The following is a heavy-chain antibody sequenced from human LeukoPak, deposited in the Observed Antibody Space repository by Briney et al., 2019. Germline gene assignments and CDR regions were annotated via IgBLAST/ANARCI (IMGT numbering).Heavy chain of an antibody. CDR1: GGSIGSYY. Sequence: SGTLSPTCRVSGGSIGSYYWSWIRQPPGKGLEWIGSIYYSGSTNYNPSLKSRVTISVDTSKNQFSLNLTSVTAADTAVYYCARDQGSYDRRLDYWGQGTLVTVSS. CDR2: IYYSGST. D-gene: IGHD5-12*01. CDR3: ARDQGSYDRRLDY. V-gene: IGHV4-59*01. J-gene: IGHJ4*02.